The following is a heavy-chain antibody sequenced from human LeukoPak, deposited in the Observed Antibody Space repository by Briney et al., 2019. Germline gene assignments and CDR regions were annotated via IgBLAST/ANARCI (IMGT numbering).Heavy chain of an antibody. D-gene: IGHD2-2*01. CDR2: IYHSGST. CDR1: GYSISSGYY. J-gene: IGHJ5*01. V-gene: IGHV4-38-2*01. CDR3: ARSPGVVVRLDWFDS. Sequence: SETLSLTCAVSGYSISSGYYWGWIRQPPGKGLEWIGSIYHSGSTYYNPSLKSRVTISVDTSKNQFSLKLSSVTAADTAVYYCARSPGVVVRLDWFDSWGQGTLVTVSS.